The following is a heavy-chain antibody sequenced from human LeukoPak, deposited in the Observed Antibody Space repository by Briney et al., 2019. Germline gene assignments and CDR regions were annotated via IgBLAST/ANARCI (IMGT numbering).Heavy chain of an antibody. CDR3: ARGARKGDDYGGFFDY. D-gene: IGHD4-17*01. V-gene: IGHV3-74*01. Sequence: GGSLRLSCAASGFTFSSYWMHWVRQAPGKGLVWVSRIKNDGSSTTYADSVKGRFTISRDNSKNTLYLQMNSLRAEDTAVYYCARGARKGDDYGGFFDYWGQGTLVTVSS. J-gene: IGHJ4*02. CDR1: GFTFSSYW. CDR2: IKNDGSST.